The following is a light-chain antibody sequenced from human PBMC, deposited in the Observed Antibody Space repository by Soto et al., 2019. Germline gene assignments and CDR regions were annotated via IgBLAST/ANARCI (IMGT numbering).Light chain of an antibody. CDR3: SSYAGNNTYV. J-gene: IGLJ1*01. CDR2: EVS. Sequence: QSALTQPPSVSGSPGQSVTISCTGTSTDFVGYNRVSWYQQPPGTAPKLMIYEVSRRPSGVPYRFSGSKSGSTASLTVSGLHTEDEADYYCSSYAGNNTYVFGTGTKLTVL. CDR1: STDFVGYNR. V-gene: IGLV2-8*01.